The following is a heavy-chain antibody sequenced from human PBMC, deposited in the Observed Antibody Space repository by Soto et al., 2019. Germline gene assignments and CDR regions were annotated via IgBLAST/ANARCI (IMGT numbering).Heavy chain of an antibody. D-gene: IGHD2-15*01. J-gene: IGHJ6*02. CDR1: GYSLTNYW. Sequence: PEESLNISCTLSGYSLTNYWIICVLHVPGKGLEGMGRIDTSYSYSHYSPSFQGHVTISVGKSISTGDLQWSSLKASDTAMYYCARYCSSSSCSQLYGMDVWGQGTTVTVSS. V-gene: IGHV5-10-1*01. CDR2: IDTSYSYS. CDR3: ARYCSSSSCSQLYGMDV.